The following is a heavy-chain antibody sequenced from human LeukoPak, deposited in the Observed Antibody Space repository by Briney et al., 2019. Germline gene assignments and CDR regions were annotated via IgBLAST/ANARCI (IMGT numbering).Heavy chain of an antibody. CDR3: ARLLYYDRNDCFDY. V-gene: IGHV4-34*01. J-gene: IGHJ4*02. Sequence: SETLSLTCAVYGGSFSGYYWSWIRQPPGKGLEWIGEINHSGSTNYNPSLKSRVTISVDTSKNQLSLKLSSVTAADTAVYYCARLLYYDRNDCFDYWGQGTLVTVSS. CDR1: GGSFSGYY. CDR2: INHSGST. D-gene: IGHD3-22*01.